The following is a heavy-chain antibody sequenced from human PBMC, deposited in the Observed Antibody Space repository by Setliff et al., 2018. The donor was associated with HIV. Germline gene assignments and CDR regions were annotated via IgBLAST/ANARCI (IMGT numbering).Heavy chain of an antibody. CDR2: IYYSGTT. J-gene: IGHJ4*02. CDR3: AGRGGYNDWYFDY. Sequence: SETLSLTCNVSGVSMSSHYWSWIRQAPGQPPNKGLEWIGNIYYSGTTNYNPSLESRVTISIDTSKSQFSLKLTSVTTADTAMYYCAGRGGYNDWYFDYWGQGALGTSPQ. D-gene: IGHD5-12*01. V-gene: IGHV4-59*11. CDR1: GVSMSSHY.